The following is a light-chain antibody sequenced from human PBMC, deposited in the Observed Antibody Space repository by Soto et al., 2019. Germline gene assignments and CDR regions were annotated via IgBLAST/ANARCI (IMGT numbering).Light chain of an antibody. CDR3: GSYRNSSTTYV. V-gene: IGLV2-14*01. CDR1: SSDVGSSNH. CDR2: EVS. Sequence: QSVLTQSASVSASPGQSITIACTGTSSDVGSSNHFPRHQHHPGKGPQHMWYEVSSRPPGVANRFSGTTSGNTASLTISGLLAEDDSDYSCGSYRNSSTTYVFGSGTKVTVL. J-gene: IGLJ1*01.